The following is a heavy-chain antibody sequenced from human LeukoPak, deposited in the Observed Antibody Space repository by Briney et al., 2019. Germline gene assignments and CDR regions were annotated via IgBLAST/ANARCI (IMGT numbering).Heavy chain of an antibody. CDR2: ISGSGGST. CDR1: GFTFSSYA. D-gene: IGHD3-22*01. J-gene: IGHJ4*02. V-gene: IGHV3-23*01. CDR3: ARVLYYYDSSGYYY. Sequence: PGGSLRLSCAASGFTFSSYAMSWVRQAPGKGLEWVSVISGSGGSTYYADSVKGRFTISRDNSKNTLYLQMSSLRAEDTAVYYCARVLYYYDSSGYYYWGQGTLVTVSS.